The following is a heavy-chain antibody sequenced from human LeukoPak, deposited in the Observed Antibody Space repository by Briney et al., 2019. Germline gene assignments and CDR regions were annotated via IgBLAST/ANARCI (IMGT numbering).Heavy chain of an antibody. CDR1: GYTFTSYG. Sequence: ASVKVSCKASGYTFTSYGISWVRQAPGQGLEWMGWISAYNGNTNYAQKLQGRVTMTTDTSTSTAYMELSSLRSEDTAVYYCARVYCSGGSCKLREFGYWGQGTLVTVSS. J-gene: IGHJ4*02. CDR3: ARVYCSGGSCKLREFGY. CDR2: ISAYNGNT. D-gene: IGHD2-15*01. V-gene: IGHV1-18*01.